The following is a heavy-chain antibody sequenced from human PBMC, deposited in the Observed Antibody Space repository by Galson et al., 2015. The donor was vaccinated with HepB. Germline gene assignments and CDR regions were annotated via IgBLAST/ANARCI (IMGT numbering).Heavy chain of an antibody. CDR3: TTDRYYYGMDV. Sequence: SLRLSCAASGFTFSSYAMSWVRQAPGKGLAWVSAISGSGGNTDYAAPVKGRFTISRDDSKNTLYLQMNSLKTEDTAVYYCTTDRYYYGMDVWGQGTTVTVSS. CDR2: ISGSGGNT. V-gene: IGHV3-23*01. CDR1: GFTFSSYA. J-gene: IGHJ6*02.